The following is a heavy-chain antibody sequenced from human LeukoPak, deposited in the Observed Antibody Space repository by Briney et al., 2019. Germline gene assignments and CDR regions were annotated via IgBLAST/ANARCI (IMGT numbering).Heavy chain of an antibody. CDR3: ARDVTYHGGDWFDP. D-gene: IGHD4-23*01. J-gene: IGHJ5*02. CDR1: EFTFSSYS. V-gene: IGHV3-48*04. Sequence: PGGSLTLSCAASEFTFSSYSMSWVRQAPGKGLEWVSYINSTASSIYYADSVKGRFTISRDNAKNSLYLQMNSLRAEDTAVYYCARDVTYHGGDWFDPWGQGTLVTVSS. CDR2: INSTASSI.